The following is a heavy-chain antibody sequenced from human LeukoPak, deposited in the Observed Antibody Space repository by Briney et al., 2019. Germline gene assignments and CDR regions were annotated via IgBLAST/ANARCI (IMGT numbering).Heavy chain of an antibody. D-gene: IGHD2-2*01. J-gene: IGHJ5*02. CDR2: ISGSGGST. V-gene: IGHV3-23*01. Sequence: GGSLRLSCAASGFTFSSYAMSWVRQAPGKGLEWVSAISGSGGSTYYADSVKGRSTISRDNSKNTLYLQMNSLRAENTAVYYCAKIPEYQLPNTNWFDPWGQGTLVTVSS. CDR3: AKIPEYQLPNTNWFDP. CDR1: GFTFSSYA.